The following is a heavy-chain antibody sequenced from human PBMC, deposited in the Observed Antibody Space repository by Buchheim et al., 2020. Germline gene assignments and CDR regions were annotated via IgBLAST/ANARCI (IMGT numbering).Heavy chain of an antibody. CDR2: IWYDGSNK. CDR1: GFTFSSYG. CDR3: ARDLFGSSRDGSGRKYYYYYMDV. J-gene: IGHJ6*03. V-gene: IGHV3-33*01. Sequence: QVQLVESGGGVVQPGRSLRLSCAASGFTFSSYGMHWVRQAPGKGLEWVAVIWYDGSNKYYADSVKGRFTISRDNSKNTLYLQMNSLRAEDTAVYYCARDLFGSSRDGSGRKYYYYYMDVWGKGTT. D-gene: IGHD6-6*01.